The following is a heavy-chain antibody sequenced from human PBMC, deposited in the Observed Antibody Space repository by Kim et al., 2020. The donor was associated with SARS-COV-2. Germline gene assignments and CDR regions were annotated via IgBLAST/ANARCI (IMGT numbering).Heavy chain of an antibody. V-gene: IGHV3-23*01. CDR1: GFTFNNYG. CDR2: FTRDGIT. D-gene: IGHD3-10*01. CDR3: GDYHGAGSNSTY. Sequence: GGSLRLSCAASGFTFNNYGMTWVRQAPGKGLEWVSSFTRDGITYYADFVKGRFTISRDNSKNVRSLQMKSLRVEETAVYYIGDYHGAGSNSTYWGRGTRV. J-gene: IGHJ4*02.